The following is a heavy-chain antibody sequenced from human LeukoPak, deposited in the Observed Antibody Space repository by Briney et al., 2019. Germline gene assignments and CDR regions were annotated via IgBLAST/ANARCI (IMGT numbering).Heavy chain of an antibody. D-gene: IGHD4-23*01. CDR1: GFTFSSYA. CDR2: ISGSGGST. Sequence: GGSLRLSCAASGFTFSSYAMSWVRQAPGKGLEWVSAISGSGGSTYYADSVKGRFTISRDNSKNTLYLQMNSLRAEDTAVYYCARPDQLETTVAPFDYWGQGTLVTVSS. V-gene: IGHV3-23*01. CDR3: ARPDQLETTVAPFDY. J-gene: IGHJ4*02.